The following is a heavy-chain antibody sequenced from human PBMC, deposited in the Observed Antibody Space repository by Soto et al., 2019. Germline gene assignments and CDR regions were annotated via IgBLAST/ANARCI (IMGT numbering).Heavy chain of an antibody. CDR1: GFTFSSYG. J-gene: IGHJ4*02. CDR2: ISYDGSNK. Sequence: GGSLRLSCAASGFTFSSYGMHWVRQAPGKGLEWVAVISYDGSNKYYADSVKGRFTISRDNSKNTLYLQMNSLRAEDAAVYYGAKGRRRSSGYYFDYWGQGTLVTVSS. V-gene: IGHV3-30*18. D-gene: IGHD3-22*01. CDR3: AKGRRRSSGYYFDY.